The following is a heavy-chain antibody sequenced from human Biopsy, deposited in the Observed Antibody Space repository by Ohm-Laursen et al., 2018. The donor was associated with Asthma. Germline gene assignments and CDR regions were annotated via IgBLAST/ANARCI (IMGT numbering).Heavy chain of an antibody. CDR1: GFAVSRDH. Sequence: SLRLSCAASGFAVSRDHMFWVRQAPGKGLEWVSVIYSGGTSHTADSVRGRFTISRDYSKNTLYLQMHSLRAEGTAVYYCARAYGGSFFSGSFDIWGQGTMVTVSS. CDR2: IYSGGTS. V-gene: IGHV3-53*01. D-gene: IGHD4-23*01. CDR3: ARAYGGSFFSGSFDI. J-gene: IGHJ3*02.